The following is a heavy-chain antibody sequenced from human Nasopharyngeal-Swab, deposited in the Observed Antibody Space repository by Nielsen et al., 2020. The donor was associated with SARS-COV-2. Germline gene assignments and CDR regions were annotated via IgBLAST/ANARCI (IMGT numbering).Heavy chain of an antibody. CDR2: ISSSSSYM. J-gene: IGHJ5*02. Sequence: GESLKISCAASGFTFSSYSMNWVRQAPGKGLEWVSSISSSSSYMYYADSVKGRFTISRDNSKNTLYLQMNSLRAEDTAVYYCAKSGSGTYYNWFDPWGQGTLVTVSS. CDR3: AKSGSGTYYNWFDP. V-gene: IGHV3-21*01. CDR1: GFTFSSYS. D-gene: IGHD3-10*01.